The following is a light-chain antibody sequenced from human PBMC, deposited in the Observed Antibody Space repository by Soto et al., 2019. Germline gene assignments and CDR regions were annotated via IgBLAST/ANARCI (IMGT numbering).Light chain of an antibody. V-gene: IGKV1-27*01. Sequence: DIPMTQSPSSLTASVGDRVTITCRASQGLSNYLAWYQHKPGREPKLLIYAASTLQSGVPSRFSGSGSGTDFTLTITSLQPEDVATYYCQKYKSAPLTFGPGTKVDIK. CDR3: QKYKSAPLT. CDR2: AAS. CDR1: QGLSNY. J-gene: IGKJ3*01.